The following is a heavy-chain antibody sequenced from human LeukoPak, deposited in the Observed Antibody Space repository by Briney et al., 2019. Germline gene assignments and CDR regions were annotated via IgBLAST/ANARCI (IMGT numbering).Heavy chain of an antibody. Sequence: SETLSLTCTVSGGSISSSYYYWGWIRQPPGKGLEWIGSIYYSGSTYYNPSLKGRVTISVDTSKNQFSLKLRSVTAADTAVYYCAKDHPRFAVRPFYGMDVWGQGTTVTVSS. V-gene: IGHV4-39*02. CDR1: GGSISSSYYY. J-gene: IGHJ6*02. CDR3: AKDHPRFAVRPFYGMDV. CDR2: IYYSGST. D-gene: IGHD3-16*01.